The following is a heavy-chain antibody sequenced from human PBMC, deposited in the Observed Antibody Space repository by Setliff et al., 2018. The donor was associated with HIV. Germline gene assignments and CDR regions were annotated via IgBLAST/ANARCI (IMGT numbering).Heavy chain of an antibody. Sequence: SETLSLTCAVYGGSFSGYYWSWIRQPPGKGLEWIGEINHSGSINYNPSLKSRVTISVDTSMDQFSLKLNSVTAADTAVCLCARVSTDYVWGSFLSSGPYYFDFWGQGALVTVSS. J-gene: IGHJ4*02. D-gene: IGHD3-16*01. CDR2: INHSGSI. V-gene: IGHV4-34*01. CDR1: GGSFSGYY. CDR3: ARVSTDYVWGSFLSSGPYYFDF.